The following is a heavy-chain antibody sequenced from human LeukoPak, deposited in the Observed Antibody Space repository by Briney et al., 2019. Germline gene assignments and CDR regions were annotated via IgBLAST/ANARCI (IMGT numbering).Heavy chain of an antibody. CDR3: ARDLLAGTGGDY. CDR2: ISYDGNNK. CDR1: GVTFSNYA. J-gene: IGHJ4*02. Sequence: GRSLRLSCAASGVTFSNYAMQWVRQAPGKGLEWVGVISYDGNNKYYADSVKGRFTISRDNYKNTLYLQMNSLRAEDTAVYYCARDLLAGTGGDYWGQGTLVTVSS. D-gene: IGHD3-10*01. V-gene: IGHV3-30*04.